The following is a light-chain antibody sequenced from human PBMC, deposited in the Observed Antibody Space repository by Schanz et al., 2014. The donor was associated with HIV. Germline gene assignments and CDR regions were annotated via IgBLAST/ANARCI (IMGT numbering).Light chain of an antibody. J-gene: IGKJ1*01. CDR3: QQYGSYSWT. Sequence: EIVMTQSPATLSVSPGERATLSCRASQSVSTNLAWYQQKPGQTPRLLIYGAFRRATGIPDRFSGSGSGTDFTLTISRLEPEDFAVYYCQQYGSYSWTFGQGTKVEIK. V-gene: IGKV3-20*01. CDR2: GAF. CDR1: QSVSTN.